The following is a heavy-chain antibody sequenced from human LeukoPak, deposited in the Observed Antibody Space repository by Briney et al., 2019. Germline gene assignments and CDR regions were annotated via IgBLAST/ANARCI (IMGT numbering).Heavy chain of an antibody. J-gene: IGHJ4*02. Sequence: ASVTLSCTASGYTFTSYGISWVRQAPGQGLEWMGWISAYNGNTNYAQTLQGRVTMTTDTSTSTAYMELRSLRSDDTAVYYCARAQEYFEILTGSDYWGQGTLVTVSS. CDR3: ARAQEYFEILTGSDY. D-gene: IGHD3-9*01. CDR1: GYTFTSYG. V-gene: IGHV1-18*04. CDR2: ISAYNGNT.